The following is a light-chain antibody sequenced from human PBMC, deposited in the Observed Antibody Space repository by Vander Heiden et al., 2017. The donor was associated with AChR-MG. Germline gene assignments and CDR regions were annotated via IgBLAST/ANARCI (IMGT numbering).Light chain of an antibody. J-gene: IGLJ3*02. V-gene: IGLV1-40*01. CDR3: QSYDSSLSAWV. Sequence: QSVLTLPPSVSGAPGQSVTLSCTGSSTTIGAGYEVHWYQQLPGTAPKLLIYGNNNRPSGVPDRFSGSKAGTSASLAITGLQAEDETDYYCQSYDSSLSAWVFGGGTKLTVL. CDR2: GNN. CDR1: STTIGAGYE.